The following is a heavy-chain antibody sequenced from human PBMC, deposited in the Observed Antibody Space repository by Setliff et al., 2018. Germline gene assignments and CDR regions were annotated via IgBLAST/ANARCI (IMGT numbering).Heavy chain of an antibody. D-gene: IGHD5-18*01. CDR1: GLTFSGSA. V-gene: IGHV3-73*01. CDR3: TFARDGYDVFDI. CDR2: IRRNADNRAP. Sequence: GGSLRLSCAASGLTFSGSAVHWVRQASGKGLEWVGRIRRNADNRAPIYAASVKGRFTISRDDSKNTAYLQMNSLKTEDTAVYYCTFARDGYDVFDIWGQGTMVTVS. J-gene: IGHJ3*02.